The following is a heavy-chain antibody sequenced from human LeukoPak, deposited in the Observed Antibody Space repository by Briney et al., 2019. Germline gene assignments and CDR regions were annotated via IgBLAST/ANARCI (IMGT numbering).Heavy chain of an antibody. J-gene: IGHJ4*02. Sequence: GSLRLSCAASGFTLSGSAMHWVRQASGKGLEWVGRIRSKDNSYATAYAASVKGRFTISRDDSKNTAYLQMNSLKTEDTAVYYCTRLTAAGGIISDYWGQGTLVTVSS. CDR3: TRLTAAGGIISDY. D-gene: IGHD6-13*01. CDR1: GFTLSGSA. CDR2: IRSKDNSYAT. V-gene: IGHV3-73*01.